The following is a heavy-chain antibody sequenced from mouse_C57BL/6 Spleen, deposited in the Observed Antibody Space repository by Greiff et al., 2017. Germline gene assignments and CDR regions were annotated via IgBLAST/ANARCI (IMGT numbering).Heavy chain of an antibody. V-gene: IGHV1-76*01. D-gene: IGHD1-1*01. CDR2: IYPGSGNT. Sequence: VQLQQSGAELVRPGASVKLSCKASGYTFTDYYINWVKQRPGQGLEWIARIYPGSGNTYYNEKFKGKATLTAEKSSSTAYMQLSSLTSEDSAVYFCAREGDYGSLDYWGQGTTLTVSS. CDR1: GYTFTDYY. J-gene: IGHJ2*01. CDR3: AREGDYGSLDY.